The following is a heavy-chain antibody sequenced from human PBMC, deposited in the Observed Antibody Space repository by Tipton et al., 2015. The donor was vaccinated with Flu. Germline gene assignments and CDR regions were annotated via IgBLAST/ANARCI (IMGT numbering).Heavy chain of an antibody. Sequence: SLRLSCAASGFTFSSYAMHWVRQAPGKGLEWVAVISYDGSNKYYADSVKGRFTISRDNSKNTLYLQMNSLRAEDTAVYYCARVYDDYIWGSWDYWGQGTLVTVSS. CDR2: ISYDGSNK. CDR3: ARVYDDYIWGSWDY. CDR1: GFTFSSYA. J-gene: IGHJ4*02. V-gene: IGHV3-30*01. D-gene: IGHD3-16*01.